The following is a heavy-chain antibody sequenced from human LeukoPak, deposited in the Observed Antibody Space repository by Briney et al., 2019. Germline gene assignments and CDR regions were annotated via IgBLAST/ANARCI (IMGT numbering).Heavy chain of an antibody. CDR2: IYYTGNT. J-gene: IGHJ4*02. CDR1: GVSISSNNSY. Sequence: SETLSLTCTVSGVSISSNNSYWGWIRQPPGKGLEWIGSIYYTGNTYYNASLKSRVTISIDTSKNQISLRLTSVTVTDTAMYYCARQTGSGLFTLPGGQGTLVTVSS. CDR3: ARQTGSGLFTLP. V-gene: IGHV4-39*01. D-gene: IGHD3/OR15-3a*01.